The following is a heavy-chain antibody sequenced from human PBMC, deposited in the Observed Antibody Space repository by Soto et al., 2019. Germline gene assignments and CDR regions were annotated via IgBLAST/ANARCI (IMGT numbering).Heavy chain of an antibody. V-gene: IGHV4-31*03. Sequence: PSETLSLTCTVSGCSISSGGYYWSWIRQHPGKGLEWIGYIYYSGSTYYNPPLRSRVTISVDTSKNQFSLNLNSVTAADTAVYYCARRKQNNYSMDVWGQGTTVTVSS. CDR1: GCSISSGGYY. CDR3: ARRKQNNYSMDV. J-gene: IGHJ6*02. CDR2: IYYSGST.